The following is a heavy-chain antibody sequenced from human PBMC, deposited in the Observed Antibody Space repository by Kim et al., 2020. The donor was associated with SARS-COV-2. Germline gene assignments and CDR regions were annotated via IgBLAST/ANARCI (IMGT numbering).Heavy chain of an antibody. V-gene: IGHV3-23*01. J-gene: IGHJ5*02. CDR2: ITNSGAWT. CDR3: AKDPIAGDKLVWFDP. CDR1: GFTFSTYA. Sequence: GGSLRLSCAASGFTFSTYAMNWVRQAPGKGLEWVSTITNSGAWTDYADSVKGRFTISRDNSKNTLYLQMNSLRAEDTALYYCAKDPIAGDKLVWFDPWGQGTLVTVSS. D-gene: IGHD6-13*01.